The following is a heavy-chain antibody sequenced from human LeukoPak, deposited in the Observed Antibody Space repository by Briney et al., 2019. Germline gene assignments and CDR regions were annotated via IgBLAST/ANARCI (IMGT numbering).Heavy chain of an antibody. Sequence: SVKVSCKASGGTLSSYAISWVRQAPGQGLEWMGGTIPIFGTANYAQKFQGRVTITADESTSTAYMELSSLRSEDTAVYYCARDRAYSSSWYGDFDYWGQGTLVTVSS. J-gene: IGHJ4*02. CDR3: ARDRAYSSSWYGDFDY. CDR1: GGTLSSYA. D-gene: IGHD6-13*01. CDR2: TIPIFGTA. V-gene: IGHV1-69*13.